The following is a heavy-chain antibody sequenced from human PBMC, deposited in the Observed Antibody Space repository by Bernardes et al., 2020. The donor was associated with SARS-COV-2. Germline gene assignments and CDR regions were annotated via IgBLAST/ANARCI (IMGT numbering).Heavy chain of an antibody. CDR3: AKKGKYCSSTSCSVDAFDI. V-gene: IGHV3-23*01. Sequence: GGSLRLSCAASGFTFSSYAMSWVRQAPGKGLEWVSAISGSGGSTYYADSVKGRFTISRDNSKNTLYLQMNSLRAEDTAVYYCAKKGKYCSSTSCSVDAFDIWGQGTMVTVSS. D-gene: IGHD2-2*01. J-gene: IGHJ3*02. CDR2: ISGSGGST. CDR1: GFTFSSYA.